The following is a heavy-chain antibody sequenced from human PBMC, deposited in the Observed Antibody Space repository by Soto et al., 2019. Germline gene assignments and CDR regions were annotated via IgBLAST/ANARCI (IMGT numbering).Heavy chain of an antibody. CDR2: IYYSGST. D-gene: IGHD3-16*02. Sequence: NPSETLSLTCTVSGGSISSSSYYWGWIRQPPGKGLEWIGSIYYSGSTYYNPSLKSRVTISVGTSKNQFSLKLSSVTAADTAVYYCAKTYYDYVWGTYRPDAFDIWGQGTMVTVSS. V-gene: IGHV4-39*01. CDR1: GGSISSSSYY. J-gene: IGHJ3*02. CDR3: AKTYYDYVWGTYRPDAFDI.